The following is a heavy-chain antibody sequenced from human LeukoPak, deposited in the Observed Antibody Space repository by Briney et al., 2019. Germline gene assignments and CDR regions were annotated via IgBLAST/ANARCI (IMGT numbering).Heavy chain of an antibody. CDR2: INWNGGST. Sequence: GGSLKLSCATSGFTFNNYNMNWVRQAPGKGLEWVSGINWNGGSTGYADSVKGRFTISRDNAKNSLYLQMNSLRAEDTALYYCARGGRLTMIWNGAFDIWGQGTMVTVSS. CDR3: ARGGRLTMIWNGAFDI. V-gene: IGHV3-20*04. J-gene: IGHJ3*02. CDR1: GFTFNNYN. D-gene: IGHD3-22*01.